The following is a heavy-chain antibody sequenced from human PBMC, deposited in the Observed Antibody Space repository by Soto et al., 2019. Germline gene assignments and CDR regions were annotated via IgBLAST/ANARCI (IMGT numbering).Heavy chain of an antibody. V-gene: IGHV3-23*01. CDR1: GFTFSSYA. Sequence: EVQLLESGGGLVQPGGSLRLSCAASGFTFSSYAMSWVRQAPGKGLEWVSAISGSGGSTYYADSVKGRFTISRDNSKNPRYLQMNSLRAEDTAVYYCAKDRSTYYLVPPFDPWGQGTLVTVSS. CDR3: AKDRSTYYLVPPFDP. D-gene: IGHD3-10*01. J-gene: IGHJ5*02. CDR2: ISGSGGST.